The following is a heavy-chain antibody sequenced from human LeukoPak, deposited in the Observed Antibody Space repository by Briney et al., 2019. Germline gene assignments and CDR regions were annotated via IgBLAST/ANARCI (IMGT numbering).Heavy chain of an antibody. V-gene: IGHV1-2*02. J-gene: IGHJ4*02. Sequence: VASVKVSCKASGYTFTGYYMHWVRQAPGQGLEWMGWINPNSGGTNYAQKFQGRVTMTRDTSISTAYMELSRLRSDDTAVYYCARGRHYYDSSGYLRFDYWGRGTLVTVSS. D-gene: IGHD3-22*01. CDR2: INPNSGGT. CDR1: GYTFTGYY. CDR3: ARGRHYYDSSGYLRFDY.